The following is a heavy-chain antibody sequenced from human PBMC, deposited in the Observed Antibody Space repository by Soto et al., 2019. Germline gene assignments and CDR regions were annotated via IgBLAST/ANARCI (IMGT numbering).Heavy chain of an antibody. D-gene: IGHD5-18*01. Sequence: GGSLRLSCAASGFTFSSYSMNWVRQAPGKGLEWVSSISSSSSYIYYADSVKGRFTVSRDNAKNSLYLQMNSLRAEDTAVYYCARDEKDTAPDYWGQGTLVTVSS. J-gene: IGHJ4*02. CDR3: ARDEKDTAPDY. V-gene: IGHV3-21*01. CDR2: ISSSSSYI. CDR1: GFTFSSYS.